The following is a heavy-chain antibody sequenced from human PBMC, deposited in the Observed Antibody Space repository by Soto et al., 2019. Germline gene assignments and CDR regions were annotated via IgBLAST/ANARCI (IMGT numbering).Heavy chain of an antibody. CDR1: GVTFSTYS. D-gene: IGHD3-10*01. Sequence: EVQLVESGGGLVQPGGSLRLSCVVSGVTFSTYSMNLVRQAPGRGLEWVAYIDSVTGIINYAESVRGRFIISRDNVAKTLFLQMNSLRYDDTAVYYCATVAGAHWGQGTPVTVSS. J-gene: IGHJ4*02. V-gene: IGHV3-48*02. CDR3: ATVAGAH. CDR2: IDSVTGII.